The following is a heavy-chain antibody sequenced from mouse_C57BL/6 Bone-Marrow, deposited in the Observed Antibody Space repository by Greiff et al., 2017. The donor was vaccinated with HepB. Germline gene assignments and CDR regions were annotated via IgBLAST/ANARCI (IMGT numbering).Heavy chain of an antibody. CDR3: ARGWGLRDYFDY. CDR1: GYTFTSYW. V-gene: IGHV1-69*01. J-gene: IGHJ2*01. CDR2: IDPSDSYT. D-gene: IGHD2-3*01. Sequence: QVQLQQPGAELVMPGASVKLSCKASGYTFTSYWMHWVKQRPGQGLEWIGEIDPSDSYTNYNQKFKGKSTLTVDKSSSTAYMQLSSLTSEDSAVYYCARGWGLRDYFDYWGQGTTLTVSP.